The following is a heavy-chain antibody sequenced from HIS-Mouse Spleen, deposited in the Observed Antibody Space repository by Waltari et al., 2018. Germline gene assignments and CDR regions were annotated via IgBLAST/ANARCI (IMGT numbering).Heavy chain of an antibody. V-gene: IGHV4-39*07. CDR2: IYYSGST. D-gene: IGHD6-13*01. Sequence: QLQLQESGPGLVKPSETLSLTCTVSGCSIRSSSDYWGWIRQPPGKGLEWIGSIYYSGSTYYNPSLKSRVTISVDTSKNQFSLKLSSVTAADTAVYYCAREIPYSSSWYDWYFDLWGRGTLVTVSS. CDR3: AREIPYSSSWYDWYFDL. CDR1: GCSIRSSSDY. J-gene: IGHJ2*01.